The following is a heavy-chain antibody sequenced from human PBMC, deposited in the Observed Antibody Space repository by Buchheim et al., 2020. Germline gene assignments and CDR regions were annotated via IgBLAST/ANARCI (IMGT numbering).Heavy chain of an antibody. CDR2: IYHSGGT. D-gene: IGHD2-2*01. Sequence: QLQLQESGSGLVKPSQTLSLTCADSVGSICSGGYSWSWIRQPPGKGLEWIGYIYHSGGTYYNPSLKSRVTISVDMSTNPFSLRLSSVTAADTAVYYCARAQYCSSTSCFFDPWGQGTL. CDR1: VGSICSGGYS. V-gene: IGHV4-30-2*01. CDR3: ARAQYCSSTSCFFDP. J-gene: IGHJ5*02.